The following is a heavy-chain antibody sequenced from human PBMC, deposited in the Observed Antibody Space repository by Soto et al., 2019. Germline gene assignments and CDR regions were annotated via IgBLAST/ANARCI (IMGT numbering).Heavy chain of an antibody. CDR3: ARGTGSYDY. CDR2: ISHIGST. CDR1: GGSISSSNW. Sequence: QVQLQGSGPGLVKPSGTLSLTCAVSGGSISSSNWWSWVRQPPGKGLEWIGEISHIGSTNYNPSHKSRVTISVDKPKNQFSLKLTSVTAADTAVYYCARGTGSYDYWGQGTLVTVSS. V-gene: IGHV4-4*02. D-gene: IGHD1-26*01. J-gene: IGHJ4*02.